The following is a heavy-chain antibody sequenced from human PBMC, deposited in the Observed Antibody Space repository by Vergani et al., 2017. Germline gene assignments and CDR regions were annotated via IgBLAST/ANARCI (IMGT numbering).Heavy chain of an antibody. V-gene: IGHV1-2*02. Sequence: QVQLVQSGAEVKKPGASVKVSCKASGDTFTGYYMHWVRQAPGQGLEWMGWINPNSGGTNYAQKFQGRVTMTRDTSISTAYIELSRLRSDDTAVYYCARDREDYNSSWFYYAMDVWGQGTTVTVSS. D-gene: IGHD6-13*01. CDR2: INPNSGGT. J-gene: IGHJ6*02. CDR3: ARDREDYNSSWFYYAMDV. CDR1: GDTFTGYY.